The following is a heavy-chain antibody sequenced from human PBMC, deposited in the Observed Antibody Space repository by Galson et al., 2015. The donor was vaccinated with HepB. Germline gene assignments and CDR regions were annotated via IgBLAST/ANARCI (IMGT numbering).Heavy chain of an antibody. Sequence: SLRLSCAASGFTFNSYAMHWVRQAPGKGLEWLAVIWYDGSKKYYTDSVKGRFTISKDTSKNTLYLQMDSLRVEDTAVYYCAKEALPDYGGVTGFHFWGQGTLVTVSS. J-gene: IGHJ4*02. CDR1: GFTFNSYA. V-gene: IGHV3-33*06. CDR2: IWYDGSKK. CDR3: AKEALPDYGGVTGFHF. D-gene: IGHD4-23*01.